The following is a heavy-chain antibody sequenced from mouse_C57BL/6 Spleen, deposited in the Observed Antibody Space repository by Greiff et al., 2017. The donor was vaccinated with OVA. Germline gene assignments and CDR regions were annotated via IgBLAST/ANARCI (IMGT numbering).Heavy chain of an antibody. J-gene: IGHJ2*01. Sequence: EVQLQQSGPELVKPGASVKMSCKASGYTFTDYNMHWVKQSHGKSLEWIGYINPNNGGTSYNQKFKGKATLTVNKSSSTAYMELRSLTSEESAVYYCASGYYGSSSWGQGTTLTVSS. CDR3: ASGYYGSSS. CDR1: GYTFTDYN. V-gene: IGHV1-22*01. CDR2: INPNNGGT. D-gene: IGHD1-1*01.